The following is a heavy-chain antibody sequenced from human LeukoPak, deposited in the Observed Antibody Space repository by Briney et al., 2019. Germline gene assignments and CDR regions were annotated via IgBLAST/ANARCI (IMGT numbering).Heavy chain of an antibody. J-gene: IGHJ4*02. V-gene: IGHV3-66*01. CDR2: IYSGGST. Sequence: GGSLRLSCAASGFTVSSDYMSWVRQAPGKGLEWVSVIYSGGSTYHADSVKGRFTISRDNGKNSLFLQMNSLGVDDTAVYYCARTSSSWQNVDYWGQGTLVTVSS. D-gene: IGHD6-13*01. CDR1: GFTVSSDY. CDR3: ARTSSSWQNVDY.